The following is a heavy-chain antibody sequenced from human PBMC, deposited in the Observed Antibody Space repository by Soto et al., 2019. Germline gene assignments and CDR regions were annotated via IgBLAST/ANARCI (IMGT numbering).Heavy chain of an antibody. CDR3: AKGHYGGNTMGFDY. D-gene: IGHD4-17*01. J-gene: IGHJ4*02. CDR2: ISWNSGSI. V-gene: IGHV3-9*01. CDR1: GFTFDDYA. Sequence: LRLSCAASGFTFDDYAMHWVRQAPGKGLEWVSGISWNSGSIGYADSVKGRFTISRDNAKNSLYLQMNSLRAEDTALYYCAKGHYGGNTMGFDYWGQGTLVTVSS.